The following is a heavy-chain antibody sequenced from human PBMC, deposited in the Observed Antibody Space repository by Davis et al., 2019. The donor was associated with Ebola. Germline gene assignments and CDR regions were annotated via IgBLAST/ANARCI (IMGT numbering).Heavy chain of an antibody. CDR2: ISAYNGNT. Sequence: AASVKVSCKASGYTFTSYGISWVRQAPGQGLEWMGWISAYNGNTNYAQKLQGRVTMSADKSTSTVYMELSSLRSDDTAVYYCARAANWNYLPDYWGQGTLVTVSS. CDR1: GYTFTSYG. D-gene: IGHD1-7*01. V-gene: IGHV1-18*01. CDR3: ARAANWNYLPDY. J-gene: IGHJ4*02.